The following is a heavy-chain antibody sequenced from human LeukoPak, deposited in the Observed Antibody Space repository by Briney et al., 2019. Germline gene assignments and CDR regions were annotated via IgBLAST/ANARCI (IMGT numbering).Heavy chain of an antibody. CDR3: ARSRYSYGPLFDY. CDR1: GFSLSTSGMC. D-gene: IGHD5-18*01. J-gene: IGHJ4*02. V-gene: IGHV2-70*11. CDR2: SDWDDDK. Sequence: SGPALVKPTQTLTLTCTFSGFSLSTSGMCVSWIRQPPGKALEWLARSDWDDDKYYSTSPKTRLTISKDTSKNQVVLTMNNLDPVDTAPYYCARSRYSYGPLFDYWGQGTLVTVSS.